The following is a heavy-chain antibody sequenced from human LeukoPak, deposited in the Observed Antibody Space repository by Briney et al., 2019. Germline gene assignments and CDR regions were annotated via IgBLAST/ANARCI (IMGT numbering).Heavy chain of an antibody. J-gene: IGHJ5*02. D-gene: IGHD3-9*01. CDR1: GFTFGSYS. CDR2: ISSSSSSYK. Sequence: GGSLRLSCAASGFTFGSYSMNWVRQAPGKGLEWVPSISSSSSSYKYYSDSVKGRFTISRDNAKNSLYLQMNSLRAEDTAVYYCAGSPRYYDILTGYSPGWFDPWGQGTLVTVSS. V-gene: IGHV3-21*01. CDR3: AGSPRYYDILTGYSPGWFDP.